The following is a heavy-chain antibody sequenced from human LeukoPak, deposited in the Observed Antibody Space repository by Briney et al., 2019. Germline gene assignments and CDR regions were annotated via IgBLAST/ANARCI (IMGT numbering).Heavy chain of an antibody. V-gene: IGHV4-39*01. CDR3: ARQNSLIAVAGYFDY. CDR2: IYYSGST. CDR1: GGSISSSSYY. Sequence: PSETLSLTCTVSGGSISSSSYYWGWIRQPPGKGLEWIGSIYYSGSTYYNPSLKSRVTISVDTSENQFSLKLSSVTAADTAVYYCARQNSLIAVAGYFDYWGQGTLVTVSS. D-gene: IGHD6-19*01. J-gene: IGHJ4*02.